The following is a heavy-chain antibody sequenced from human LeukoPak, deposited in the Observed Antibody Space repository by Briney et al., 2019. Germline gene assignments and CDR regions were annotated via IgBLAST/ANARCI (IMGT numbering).Heavy chain of an antibody. V-gene: IGHV3-23*01. CDR1: GFTFSSYD. CDR3: LLAARDY. Sequence: GGSLRHPFAASGFTFSSYDMSWVRQAPGKGLEWVSGISGDGDSAYYADSVKGRFTVSRDISKNTLYLQMSSLRAEDTAVYYCLLAARDYWGQGTLVTVSS. CDR2: ISGDGDSA. D-gene: IGHD6-25*01. J-gene: IGHJ4*02.